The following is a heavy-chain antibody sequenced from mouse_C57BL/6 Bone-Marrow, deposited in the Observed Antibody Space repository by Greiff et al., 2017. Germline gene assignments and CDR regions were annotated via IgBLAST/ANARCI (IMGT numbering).Heavy chain of an antibody. Sequence: EVQLQQSGPVLVKPGASVKMSCKASGYTFTDYYMNWVKQSPGTSLEWIGVINPYNGGTSYNQKFKGKATLTVDKSSSTAYMELNSLTSEDSAVYYCARVGMVTTWYFDVWGTGTTVTVSS. CDR2: INPYNGGT. J-gene: IGHJ1*03. CDR3: ARVGMVTTWYFDV. CDR1: GYTFTDYY. V-gene: IGHV1-19*01. D-gene: IGHD2-2*01.